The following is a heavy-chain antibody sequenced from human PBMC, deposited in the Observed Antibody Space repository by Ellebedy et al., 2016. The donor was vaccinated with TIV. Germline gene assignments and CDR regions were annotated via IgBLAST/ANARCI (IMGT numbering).Heavy chain of an antibody. CDR1: GLTLSSHD. CDR3: ARERRTAASFDAFDL. CDR2: IGTAGDT. Sequence: GGSLRLSXAASGLTLSSHDMHWVRQATGKGLDWVSAIGTAGDTYYADSVKGRFTISRENAKNSLYLQMNSLRAGDTAVYYCARERRTAASFDAFDLWGQGTMVTVSS. V-gene: IGHV3-13*01. D-gene: IGHD2-2*01. J-gene: IGHJ3*01.